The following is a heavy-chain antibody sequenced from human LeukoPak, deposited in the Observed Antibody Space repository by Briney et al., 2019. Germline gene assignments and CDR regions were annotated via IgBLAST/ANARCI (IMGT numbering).Heavy chain of an antibody. V-gene: IGHV1-3*01. Sequence: GASVKVSCKASGYTFTSYAMHWVRQAPGQRLEWMGWINAGNGNTKYSQKLQGRVTITRDTSASTAYMELSSLRSEDTAVYYCARVVSYYDSSGYPYWGQGTLVTVSS. J-gene: IGHJ4*02. CDR1: GYTFTSYA. CDR3: ARVVSYYDSSGYPY. D-gene: IGHD3-22*01. CDR2: INAGNGNT.